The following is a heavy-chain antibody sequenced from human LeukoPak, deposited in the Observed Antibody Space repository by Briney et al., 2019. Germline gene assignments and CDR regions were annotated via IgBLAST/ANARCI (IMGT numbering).Heavy chain of an antibody. V-gene: IGHV3-30*18. D-gene: IGHD6-19*01. CDR3: AKDSSGWYAGYYYYMDV. CDR1: GFTFSSYG. CDR2: ISYDGSNK. Sequence: GRSLRLSCAASGFTFSSYGMHWVRQAPGKGLEWVAVISYDGSNKYYADSVKGRFTISRDNSKNTLYLQMNNLRAEDTAVYYCAKDSSGWYAGYYYYMDVWGKGTTVTVSS. J-gene: IGHJ6*03.